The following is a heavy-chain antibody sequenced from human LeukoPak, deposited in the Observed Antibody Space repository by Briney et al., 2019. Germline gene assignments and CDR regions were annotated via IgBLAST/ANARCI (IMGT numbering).Heavy chain of an antibody. J-gene: IGHJ4*02. CDR3: ARRRIVATTDY. D-gene: IGHD5-12*01. V-gene: IGHV4-39*01. CDR2: IYYSGST. Sequence: PSETLSLTCTVSGGSISSSNYYWAWIRQPPGKGLEWIGSIYYSGSTYYNPSLKSRVTISVDTSKNQFSLKLSSVTAADTAVYYCARRRIVATTDYWGQGTLVTVSS. CDR1: GGSISSSNYY.